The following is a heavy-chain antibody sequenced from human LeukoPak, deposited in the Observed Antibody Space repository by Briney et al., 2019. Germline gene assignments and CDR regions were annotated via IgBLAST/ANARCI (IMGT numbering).Heavy chain of an antibody. J-gene: IGHJ3*02. CDR3: ARSESDSGSYRDYHDAFDI. D-gene: IGHD1-26*01. Sequence: SETLSLTCTVSGGSISSYYWSWIRQPPGKGLEWIGYIYYSGSTNYNPSLKSRVTISVDTSKNQFSLKLSSVTAADTAVYYCARSESDSGSYRDYHDAFDIWGQGTMVTVSS. V-gene: IGHV4-59*01. CDR1: GGSISSYY. CDR2: IYYSGST.